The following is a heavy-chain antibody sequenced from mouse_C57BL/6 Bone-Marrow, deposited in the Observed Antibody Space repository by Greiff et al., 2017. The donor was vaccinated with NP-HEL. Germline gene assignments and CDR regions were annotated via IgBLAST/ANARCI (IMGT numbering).Heavy chain of an antibody. CDR1: GFTFSSYA. CDR3: ENLCSNYWAFAY. Sequence: DVQLVESGGGLVKPGGSLKLSCAASGFTFSSYAMSWVRQTPEKRLEWVATISDGGSSTYYPDNVKGRFTITRDNAKNNLYLQMSHLKSEDTAMYYCENLCSNYWAFAYWGQGTLVTVSA. V-gene: IGHV5-4*01. J-gene: IGHJ3*01. D-gene: IGHD2-5*01. CDR2: ISDGGSST.